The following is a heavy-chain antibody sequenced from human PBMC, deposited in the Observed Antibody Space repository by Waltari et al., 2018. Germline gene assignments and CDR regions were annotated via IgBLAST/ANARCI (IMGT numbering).Heavy chain of an antibody. CDR3: ARECIDHRCYIEK. CDR1: GFTASNHY. CDR2: IYSGGNT. J-gene: IGHJ4*02. Sequence: EVQLVESGGGLIQPGGSLRLTCAASGFTASNHYMNWVRQIRGKGLEWVSVIYSGGNTNYADTLKDRFTISMDNSKNTLYLQMNSLRVDDTAVYFCARECIDHRCYIEKWGQGTLVTVSS. D-gene: IGHD2-15*01. V-gene: IGHV3-53*01.